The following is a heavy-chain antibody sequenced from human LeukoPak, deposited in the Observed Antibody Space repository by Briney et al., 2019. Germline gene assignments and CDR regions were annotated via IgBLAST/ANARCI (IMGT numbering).Heavy chain of an antibody. D-gene: IGHD6-13*01. CDR1: GGSISSSSYY. CDR2: IYYSGST. Sequence: ASETLSLTCTVSGGSISSSSYYWGWIRQPPGTGLEWIGSIYYSGSTYYNPSLKSRVTISVDTSKNQFSLKLSSVTAADTAVYYCARHRIAAADHLQSSWLDPWGQGTLVTVSS. V-gene: IGHV4-39*01. CDR3: ARHRIAAADHLQSSWLDP. J-gene: IGHJ5*02.